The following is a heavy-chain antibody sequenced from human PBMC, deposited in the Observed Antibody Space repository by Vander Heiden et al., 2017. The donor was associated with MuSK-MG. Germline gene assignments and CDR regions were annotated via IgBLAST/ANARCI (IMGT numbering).Heavy chain of an antibody. V-gene: IGHV1-2*02. CDR2: INPNSGGT. Sequence: QVQLVQSGAEVKKPGASVKVSCKASGYTFPGYYMHWVRQAPGQGLEWMGWINPNSGGTKYAQKFQGRVTMTRETAIRTAYMELSRLRSDETAVYYCAREMFSGDYDILTGIQYFDYWGQGTLVTVSS. CDR1: GYTFPGYY. J-gene: IGHJ4*02. D-gene: IGHD3-9*01. CDR3: AREMFSGDYDILTGIQYFDY.